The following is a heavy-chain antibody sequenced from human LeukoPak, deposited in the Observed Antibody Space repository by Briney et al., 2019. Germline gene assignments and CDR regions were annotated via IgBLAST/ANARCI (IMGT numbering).Heavy chain of an antibody. V-gene: IGHV4-59*08. J-gene: IGHJ4*02. CDR3: AGHHPRNTVDF. Sequence: SETLSLTCTVSGGSISSYYWSWIRQPPGKGLEWIAYISDIGSINYNPSLKSRVTISLDTSKNRFSLKLSSVTAADTAVYYCAGHHPRNTVDFWGQGTLVTVSS. CDR2: ISDIGSI. CDR1: GGSISSYY. D-gene: IGHD2/OR15-2a*01.